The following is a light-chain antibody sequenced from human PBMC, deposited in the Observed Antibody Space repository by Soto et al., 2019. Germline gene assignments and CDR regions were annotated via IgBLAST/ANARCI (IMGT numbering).Light chain of an antibody. Sequence: DLQMTQPPSTLSASVGDRVTITCRASQSITNRLAWYQQKPGKAPKVLIYDASNLEYGVPSRFSGSGFGTEFILTISSLQPDDFATYWCQHYGGMWTFGQGTKVDIK. CDR3: QHYGGMWT. CDR1: QSITNR. V-gene: IGKV1-5*01. CDR2: DAS. J-gene: IGKJ1*01.